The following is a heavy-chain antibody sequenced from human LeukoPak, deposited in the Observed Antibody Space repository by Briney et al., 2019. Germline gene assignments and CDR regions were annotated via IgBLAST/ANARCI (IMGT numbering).Heavy chain of an antibody. D-gene: IGHD3/OR15-3a*01. Sequence: PGGSLRLSCAASGFTFSSYSMNWVRQAPGKGLEWVSSIGSSGTYIYYGDSTKGRFTISRDNAKNSLFLQMDSLSVEDTAVYYCARMQLFGLGNYYYYMDVWGKGTTVTVSS. CDR1: GFTFSSYS. V-gene: IGHV3-21*01. CDR2: IGSSGTYI. CDR3: ARMQLFGLGNYYYYMDV. J-gene: IGHJ6*03.